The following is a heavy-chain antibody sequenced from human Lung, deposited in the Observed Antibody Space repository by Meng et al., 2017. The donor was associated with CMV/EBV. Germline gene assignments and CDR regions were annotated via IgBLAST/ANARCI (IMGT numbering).Heavy chain of an antibody. CDR1: GFTFSTYA. D-gene: IGHD5-18*01. Sequence: GESXKISCAASGFTFSTYAMHWVRQAPGKGLEWVAVISYDGSKKYYADSVKGRFTISRDNSKNTLYLQMNSLRAEDTAIYYCARDVTPYSYGSIVRNWFDPWGQGTLVTVSS. CDR3: ARDVTPYSYGSIVRNWFDP. V-gene: IGHV3-30-3*01. J-gene: IGHJ5*02. CDR2: ISYDGSKK.